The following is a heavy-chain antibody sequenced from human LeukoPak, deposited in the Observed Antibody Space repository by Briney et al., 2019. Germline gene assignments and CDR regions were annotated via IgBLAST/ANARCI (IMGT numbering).Heavy chain of an antibody. J-gene: IGHJ3*02. D-gene: IGHD6-13*01. CDR1: GFTFSSYS. CDR2: ISSSSSYI. Sequence: GGSLRLSCAASGFTFSSYSMNWVRQAPGKGLEWVSSISSSSSYIYYADSVKGRFTISRDNAKNSLYLQMNSLRAEDTALYYCARDSGQQLAPGAFDIWGQGTMVTVSS. CDR3: ARDSGQQLAPGAFDI. V-gene: IGHV3-21*04.